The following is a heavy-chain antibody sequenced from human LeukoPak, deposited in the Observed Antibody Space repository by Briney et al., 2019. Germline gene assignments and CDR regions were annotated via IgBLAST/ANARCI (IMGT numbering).Heavy chain of an antibody. D-gene: IGHD2-2*01. CDR3: ARICSSTSCASYYYYYMDV. CDR2: IYSGGST. Sequence: GGSLRLSCAASGFTVSSNYTSWVHQAPGKGLEWVSVIYSGGSTYYADSVKGRFTISRDNSKNTLYLQMNSLRAEDTAVYYCARICSSTSCASYYYYYMDVWGKGTTVTVSS. V-gene: IGHV3-53*01. CDR1: GFTVSSNY. J-gene: IGHJ6*03.